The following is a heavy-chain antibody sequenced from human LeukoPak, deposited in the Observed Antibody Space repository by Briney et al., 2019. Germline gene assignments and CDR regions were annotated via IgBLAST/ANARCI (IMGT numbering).Heavy chain of an antibody. D-gene: IGHD2-2*01. CDR3: ARDEEKYQLPDYYYYGMDV. J-gene: IGHJ6*02. CDR1: GFTFSSYE. Sequence: GGSLRLSCAASGFTFSSYEMNWVRQAPGKGLEWVSYISRSGSTIYYADSVKGRFTISRDNAKTSLYLQMNSLRAEDTAVYYCARDEEKYQLPDYYYYGMDVWGQGTTVTVSS. V-gene: IGHV3-48*03. CDR2: ISRSGSTI.